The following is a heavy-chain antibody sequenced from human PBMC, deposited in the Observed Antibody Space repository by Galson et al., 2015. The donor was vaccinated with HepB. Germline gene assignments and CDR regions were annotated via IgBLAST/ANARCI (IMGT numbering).Heavy chain of an antibody. Sequence: SLRLSCAASGFTFSSYAMSWVRQAPGKGLEWVTAISGSGGSTYYADSVKGRFTISRDNSKNTLYLQMNSLRAEDTAVYYCAKDLMGGGSLNFDYWVQGTLVTVSS. CDR2: ISGSGGST. J-gene: IGHJ4*02. D-gene: IGHD2-15*01. CDR3: AKDLMGGGSLNFDY. V-gene: IGHV3-23*01. CDR1: GFTFSSYA.